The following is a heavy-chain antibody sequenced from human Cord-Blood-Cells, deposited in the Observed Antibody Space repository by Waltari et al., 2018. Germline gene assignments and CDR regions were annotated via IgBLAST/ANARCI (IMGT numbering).Heavy chain of an antibody. CDR2: INPNSGGT. D-gene: IGHD6-13*01. CDR1: GYTFTGYY. Sequence: QVQLVQSGAEVKKPGASVKVSCKASGYTFTGYYLHGVRQAPGQGLEWMGWINPNSGGTNYAQKFQGRVTMTRDTSISTAYMELSRLRSDDTAVYYCARVKPPAAGTAFDIWGQGTMVTVSS. V-gene: IGHV1-2*02. CDR3: ARVKPPAAGTAFDI. J-gene: IGHJ3*02.